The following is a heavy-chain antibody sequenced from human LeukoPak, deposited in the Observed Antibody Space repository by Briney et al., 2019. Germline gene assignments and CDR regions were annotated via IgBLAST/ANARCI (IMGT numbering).Heavy chain of an antibody. V-gene: IGHV1-69*13. CDR2: IIPIFGTA. CDR3: ARDTYYYDSSGYYSSYYFDY. Sequence: SVKVSCKASGYTFTSYDINWVRQAPGQGLEWMGGIIPIFGTANYAQKFQGRVTITADESTSTAYMELSSLRSEDTAVYYCARDTYYYDSSGYYSSYYFDYWGQGTLVTVSS. CDR1: GYTFTSYD. D-gene: IGHD3-22*01. J-gene: IGHJ4*02.